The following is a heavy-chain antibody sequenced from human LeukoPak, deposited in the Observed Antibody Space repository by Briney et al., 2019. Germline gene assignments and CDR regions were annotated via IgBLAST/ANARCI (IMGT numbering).Heavy chain of an antibody. CDR1: GYTFTGYY. CDR3: ARYCSSTSCSIYNWFDP. CDR2: INPNSGGT. V-gene: IGHV1-2*02. D-gene: IGHD2-2*01. Sequence: ASVKVSCKASGYTFTGYYMHWVRQAPGQGLEWMGWINPNSGGTNYAQKFQGRVTMTRDTSISTAYMELGRLRSDDTAVYYCARYCSSTSCSIYNWFDPWGQGTLVTVSS. J-gene: IGHJ5*02.